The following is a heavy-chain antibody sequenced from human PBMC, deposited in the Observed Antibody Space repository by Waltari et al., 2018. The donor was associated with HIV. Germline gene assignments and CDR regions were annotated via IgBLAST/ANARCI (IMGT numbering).Heavy chain of an antibody. CDR2: IRYDGSNK. Sequence: QVQLVESGGGVVQPGGSLRLSCAASGFTFSSYGMHWVRKAPGKGLEWVAFIRYDGSNKYYADSVKGRFTISRDNSKNTLYLQMNSLRAEDTAVYYCAKRSGVYSSSGYFDYWGQGTLVTVSS. CDR3: AKRSGVYSSSGYFDY. V-gene: IGHV3-30*02. D-gene: IGHD6-13*01. CDR1: GFTFSSYG. J-gene: IGHJ4*02.